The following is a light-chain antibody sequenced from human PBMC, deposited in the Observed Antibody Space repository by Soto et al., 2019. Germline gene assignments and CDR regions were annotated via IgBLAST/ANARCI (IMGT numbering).Light chain of an antibody. CDR3: QQALT. J-gene: IGKJ4*01. CDR2: VAS. CDR1: QTVSRYY. V-gene: IGKV3D-7*01. Sequence: VLTQSPATLSLSPGGRAILSCRASQTVSRYYLSWYQKKPGQPPRLLIYVASTRATGVPDRFSGSGSGADFTLTISSLQPEDFAVYYCQQALTFGGGTTVE.